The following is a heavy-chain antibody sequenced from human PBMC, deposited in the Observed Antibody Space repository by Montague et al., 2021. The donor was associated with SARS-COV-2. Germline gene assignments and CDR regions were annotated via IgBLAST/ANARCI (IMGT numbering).Heavy chain of an antibody. J-gene: IGHJ4*02. Sequence: SLRLSCAASGFTFSNYWMAWVRQAPGKALEWISNIKEDGGVKNYVDSVKGRFTISRDNTKNLLFLQMNSLSVEDTAVYYGAGAGYSSGYDYWGQGTLVTVSS. CDR3: AGAGYSSGYDY. CDR2: IKEDGGVK. V-gene: IGHV3-7*04. D-gene: IGHD6-19*01. CDR1: GFTFSNYW.